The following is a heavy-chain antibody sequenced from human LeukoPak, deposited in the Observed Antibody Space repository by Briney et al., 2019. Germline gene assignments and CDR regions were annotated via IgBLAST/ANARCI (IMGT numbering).Heavy chain of an antibody. CDR1: GFSLSSYW. Sequence: GGSLRLSCTTSGFSLSSYWMHWVRQVPGKGLVWVSRINSDGTRTDYADSVKGRFTISGDNAKNTLYLQMNSLRAEDTSVYYCASELATGYWGQGTLVTVSS. D-gene: IGHD3-9*01. V-gene: IGHV3-74*01. CDR2: INSDGTRT. CDR3: ASELATGY. J-gene: IGHJ4*02.